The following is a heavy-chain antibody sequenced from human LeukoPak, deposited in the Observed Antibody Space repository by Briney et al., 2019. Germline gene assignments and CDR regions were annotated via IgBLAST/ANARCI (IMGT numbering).Heavy chain of an antibody. D-gene: IGHD1-14*01. V-gene: IGHV4-39*01. J-gene: IGHJ5*02. CDR3: ARQRPGDNWFDP. CDR1: GGSISSNGYY. Sequence: SETLSLTCTVSGGSISSNGYYWGWIRQPPGKGLEWVGNIYYSGSTYYNPSLKSRLIMSVDTSNNHFSLKLSSVTAADTAVYYCARQRPGDNWFDPWGQGTLVTVSS. CDR2: IYYSGST.